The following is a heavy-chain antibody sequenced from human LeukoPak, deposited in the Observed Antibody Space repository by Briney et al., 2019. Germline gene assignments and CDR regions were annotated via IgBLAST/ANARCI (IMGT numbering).Heavy chain of an antibody. J-gene: IGHJ4*02. CDR1: GFTFSSYA. Sequence: GGSLRLSCAASGFTFSSYAMSWVRQAQGKGLEWVSAISGSGGSTYYADSVKGRFTISRDNSKNTLYLQMNSLRAEDTAVYYCAKGYYYGSGTFDYWGQGTLVTVSS. CDR3: AKGYYYGSGTFDY. V-gene: IGHV3-23*01. CDR2: ISGSGGST. D-gene: IGHD3-10*01.